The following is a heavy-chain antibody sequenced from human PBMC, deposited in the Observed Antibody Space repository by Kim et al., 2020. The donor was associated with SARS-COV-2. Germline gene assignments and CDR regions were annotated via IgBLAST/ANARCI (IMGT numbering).Heavy chain of an antibody. V-gene: IGHV4-34*01. J-gene: IGHJ4*02. CDR1: GGSFSGYY. CDR2: INHSGST. D-gene: IGHD6-19*01. Sequence: SETLSLTCAVYGGSFSGYYWSWIRQPPGKGLEWIGEINHSGSTNYNPSLKSRVTISVDTSKNQFSLKLSSVTAADTAVYYCATRVGQWLVRSWGQGTLVTVSS. CDR3: ATRVGQWLVRS.